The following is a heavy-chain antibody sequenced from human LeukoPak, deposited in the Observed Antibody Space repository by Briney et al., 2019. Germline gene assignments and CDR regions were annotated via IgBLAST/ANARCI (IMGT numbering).Heavy chain of an antibody. D-gene: IGHD3-16*02. Sequence: GGSLRLSCAASGLTFSNYWMSWVRQAPGKGLEWVANIKQDGSDQYYVDSVKGRFTISRDNAKNSLYLQMNSLRAEDTAVYYCATYRFSFGGVIGRSFDCWGQGTLVTVSS. CDR1: GLTFSNYW. V-gene: IGHV3-7*01. J-gene: IGHJ4*02. CDR2: IKQDGSDQ. CDR3: ATYRFSFGGVIGRSFDC.